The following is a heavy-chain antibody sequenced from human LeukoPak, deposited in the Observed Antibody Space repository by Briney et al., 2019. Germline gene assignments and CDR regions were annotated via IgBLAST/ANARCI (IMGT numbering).Heavy chain of an antibody. CDR2: IYYSGST. J-gene: IGHJ4*02. CDR1: GGSISSGGYY. D-gene: IGHD5-18*01. Sequence: SQTLSLTCTVSGGSISSGGYYWSWIRQHPGKGLEWIGYIYYSGSTYYNPSLKSRVTISVDTSKNQFSLKLSSVTAADTAVYYCAREYSYGLVRYFDYWGQGTLVTVSS. V-gene: IGHV4-31*03. CDR3: AREYSYGLVRYFDY.